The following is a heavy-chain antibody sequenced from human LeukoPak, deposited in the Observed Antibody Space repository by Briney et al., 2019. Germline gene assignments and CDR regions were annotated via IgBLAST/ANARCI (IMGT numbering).Heavy chain of an antibody. CDR3: ARDLGSSTDAFDI. CDR2: ISSNGGST. D-gene: IGHD2-2*01. V-gene: IGHV3-64*01. Sequence: QPGGSRRLSCAASGFTFSSYAMHWVRQPPGNGLEYVSAISSNGGSTYYANSVKGRFTISRDNSKNTLYLQMGSLRAEDMAVYYCARDLGSSTDAFDIWGQGTMVTVSS. CDR1: GFTFSSYA. J-gene: IGHJ3*02.